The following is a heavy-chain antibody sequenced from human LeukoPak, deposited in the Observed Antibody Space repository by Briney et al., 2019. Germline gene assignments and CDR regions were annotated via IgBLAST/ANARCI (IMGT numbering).Heavy chain of an antibody. Sequence: QTGGSLRLSCAASGFTFSSYAMSWVRQAPGKGLEWVSGISVSGSSTYYADSVKGRFTISRDNSKNTLYLQMNSLRAEDTAVYYCAKDYRGYSYDFRSEEYYFDYWGQGTLVTVSS. J-gene: IGHJ4*02. CDR3: AKDYRGYSYDFRSEEYYFDY. D-gene: IGHD5-18*01. V-gene: IGHV3-23*01. CDR2: ISVSGSST. CDR1: GFTFSSYA.